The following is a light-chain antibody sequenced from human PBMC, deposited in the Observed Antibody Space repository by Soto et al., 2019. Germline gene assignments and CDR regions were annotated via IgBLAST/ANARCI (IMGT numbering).Light chain of an antibody. V-gene: IGKV3D-15*01. CDR3: YQYNNWPT. J-gene: IGKJ1*01. CDR2: GAS. CDR1: QTVKSN. Sequence: IVMTQSPDTLSVSPGERATLSCRTIQTVKSNLAWYQQKPGQPPRLLIYGASTRATTTPGRFSGSGSGTEFTLTISSLQSEDFAVYFCYQYNNWPTFGQGTKVEI.